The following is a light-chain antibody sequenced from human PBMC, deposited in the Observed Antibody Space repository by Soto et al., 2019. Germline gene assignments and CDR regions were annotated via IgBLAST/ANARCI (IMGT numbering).Light chain of an antibody. CDR3: SSYTASNTRQIV. CDR2: DVT. J-gene: IGLJ1*01. V-gene: IGLV2-14*03. CDR1: SRDVGVYNY. Sequence: QSVLNQPASVSGAPGQAITISCPGTSRDVGVYNYVSWYQHHPGKAPKLIIYDVTNRPSGVSNPFSGSKSGNTASLTISGLQPEDEADYYCSSYTASNTRQIVFGTGTKVTVL.